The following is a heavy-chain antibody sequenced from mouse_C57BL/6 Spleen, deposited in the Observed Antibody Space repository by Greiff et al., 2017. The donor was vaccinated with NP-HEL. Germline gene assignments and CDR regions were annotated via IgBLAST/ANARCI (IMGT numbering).Heavy chain of an antibody. D-gene: IGHD3-2*02. CDR3: AEGSSGYDYAMDY. Sequence: QVHVKQSGPELVKPGASVKISCKASGYAFSSSWMNWVKQRPGKGLEWIGRIYPGDGDTNYNGKFKGKATLTADKSSSTAYMQLSSLTSEDSAVYFCAEGSSGYDYAMDYWGQGTSVTVSS. V-gene: IGHV1-82*01. CDR2: IYPGDGDT. J-gene: IGHJ4*01. CDR1: GYAFSSSW.